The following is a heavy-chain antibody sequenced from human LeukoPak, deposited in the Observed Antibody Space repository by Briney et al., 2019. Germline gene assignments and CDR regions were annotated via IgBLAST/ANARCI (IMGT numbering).Heavy chain of an antibody. CDR2: IYYSGST. Sequence: SETLSLTCTVSGGSISSGGYYWRWIRQHPGKGLEWIVYIYYSGSTYYNPSLKSRVTISVDTSKNQFSLKLSSVTAADTAVYYCARDHCSGGSCYLPAGWFDPWGQGTLATVSS. CDR1: GGSISSGGYY. CDR3: ARDHCSGGSCYLPAGWFDP. J-gene: IGHJ5*02. V-gene: IGHV4-31*03. D-gene: IGHD2-15*01.